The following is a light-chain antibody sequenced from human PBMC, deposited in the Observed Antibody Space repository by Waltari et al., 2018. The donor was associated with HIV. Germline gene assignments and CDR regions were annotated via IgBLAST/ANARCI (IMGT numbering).Light chain of an antibody. CDR3: QQYHAWPLT. CDR2: DAS. V-gene: IGKV3-15*01. Sequence: ETVMSQSPVTLSVSLGESATLSCRASETVRSNLAWYQQKPGQAPRLLIYDASSRATDFPARFSGSGSGTEFSLTISSPQSEDSAVYYCQQYHAWPLTFGAGTKVEIK. CDR1: ETVRSN. J-gene: IGKJ4*01.